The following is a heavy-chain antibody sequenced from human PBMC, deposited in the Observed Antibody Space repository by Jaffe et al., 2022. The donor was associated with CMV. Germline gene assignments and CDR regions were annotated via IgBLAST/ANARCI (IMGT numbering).Heavy chain of an antibody. V-gene: IGHV3-9*01. CDR1: GFTFDDYA. Sequence: EVQLVESGGGLVQPGRSLRLSCAASGFTFDDYAMHWVRQAPGKGLEWVSGISWNSGSIGYADSVKGRFTISRDNAKNSLYLQMNSLRAEDTALYYCAKDRSSYSSSFDYWGQGTLVTVSS. D-gene: IGHD6-6*01. CDR3: AKDRSSYSSSFDY. J-gene: IGHJ4*02. CDR2: ISWNSGSI.